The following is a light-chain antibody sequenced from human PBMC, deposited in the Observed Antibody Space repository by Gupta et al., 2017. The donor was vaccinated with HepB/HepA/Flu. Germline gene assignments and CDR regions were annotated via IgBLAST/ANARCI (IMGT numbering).Light chain of an antibody. CDR1: SSNIGACFD. J-gene: IGLJ3*02. CDR3: QSDNSSLNVWV. CDR2: GNS. Sequence: QSVLTQLPSVSGAPGQRVTISCTENSSNIGACFDVHRYQQLPGTAPQLLIYGNSNRPSGVPDRFSGSKSATSASLAITGLQAEDEADYYCQSDNSSLNVWVFGGGTKLTVL. V-gene: IGLV1-40*01.